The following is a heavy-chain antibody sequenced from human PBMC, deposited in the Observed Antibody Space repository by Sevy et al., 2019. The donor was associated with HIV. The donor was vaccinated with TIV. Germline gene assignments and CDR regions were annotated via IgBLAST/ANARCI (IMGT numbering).Heavy chain of an antibody. CDR3: ARVGVSYCTDDCYHRFDY. J-gene: IGHJ4*02. CDR2: ISYDGSKK. CDR1: GFTFSSYA. V-gene: IGHV3-30*09. D-gene: IGHD2-21*02. Sequence: GGSLRLSCAASGFTFSSYALLRVRQAPSKGLEWVSLISYDGSKKYYSDSVKGRFAISRDESKTTLFLQMNSLRSEDTAIYYCARVGVSYCTDDCYHRFDYWGRGTLVTVSS.